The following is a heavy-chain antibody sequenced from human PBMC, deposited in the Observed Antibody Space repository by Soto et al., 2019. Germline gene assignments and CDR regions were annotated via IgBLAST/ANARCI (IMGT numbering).Heavy chain of an antibody. D-gene: IGHD7-27*01. CDR3: ARKAWVRFDY. V-gene: IGHV4-4*02. Sequence: PSETLSLTCAVSGDSISSSVWWTWVRQPPGKGLEWIGEAFHTGDTYFNPSLRSRVAMSVDKSTNEFSLKVTSVTAADTAIYYCARKAWVRFDYWGQGALVTVSS. J-gene: IGHJ4*02. CDR2: AFHTGDT. CDR1: GDSISSSVW.